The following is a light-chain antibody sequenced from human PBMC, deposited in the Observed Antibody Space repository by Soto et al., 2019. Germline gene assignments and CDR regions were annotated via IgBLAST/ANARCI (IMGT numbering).Light chain of an antibody. V-gene: IGKV1-39*01. CDR2: AAS. CDR1: QSISNY. CDR3: QQCYSTPQT. J-gene: IGKJ2*01. Sequence: DIQMTQSPSSLSASVGDRVTITCRASQSISNYLNWYQQKPGKAPNLLIYAASSLQSGVPSRFSGSGSGTDFTLTISSLQPEDFATYYCQQCYSTPQTFGQGTKLEI.